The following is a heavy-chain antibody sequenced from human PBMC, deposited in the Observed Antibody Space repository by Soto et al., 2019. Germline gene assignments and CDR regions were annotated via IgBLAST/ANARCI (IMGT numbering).Heavy chain of an antibody. Sequence: ASVKVSCKASGYTFTSYGISWVRQAPGQGLEWMGWISAYNGSTNYAQKLQGRVTMTTDTSTSTAYMELRSLRSDDTAVYYCASSSSGGYFDYWGQGTLVTVSS. J-gene: IGHJ4*02. V-gene: IGHV1-18*04. CDR3: ASSSSGGYFDY. CDR2: ISAYNGST. D-gene: IGHD2-15*01. CDR1: GYTFTSYG.